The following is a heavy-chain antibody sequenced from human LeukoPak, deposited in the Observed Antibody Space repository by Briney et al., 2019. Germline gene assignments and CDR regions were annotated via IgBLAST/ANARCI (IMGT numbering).Heavy chain of an antibody. CDR1: GGSFSGYY. D-gene: IGHD2-2*01. J-gene: IGHJ6*03. Sequence: SETLSLTCAVYGGSFSGYYWSWIRQPPGKGLEWIGEINHSGSTNYNPSLKSRVTISVDTSKNQFSLKLSSVTAADTAVYYCAASARVGYYYYYMDVWGKGTTVTVSS. CDR2: INHSGST. CDR3: AASARVGYYYYYMDV. V-gene: IGHV4-34*01.